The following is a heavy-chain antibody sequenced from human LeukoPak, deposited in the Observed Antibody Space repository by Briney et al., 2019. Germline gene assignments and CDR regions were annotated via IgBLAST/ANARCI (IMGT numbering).Heavy chain of an antibody. J-gene: IGHJ6*03. D-gene: IGHD2-15*01. CDR2: IYHSGST. Sequence: SGTLSLTCAVSGGSISSSNWWSWVRQPPGKGLEWIGEIYHSGSTNYNPSLKSRVTISVDKSKNQFSLKLSSVTAADTAVYYCARVDGGSSHYYYYYMDVWGKGTTVTVSS. CDR1: GGSISSSNW. CDR3: ARVDGGSSHYYYYYMDV. V-gene: IGHV4-4*02.